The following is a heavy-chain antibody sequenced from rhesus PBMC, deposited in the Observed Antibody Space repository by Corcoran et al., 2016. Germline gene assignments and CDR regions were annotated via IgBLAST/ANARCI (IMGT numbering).Heavy chain of an antibody. D-gene: IGHD4-29*01. CDR1: GFTFSSYW. CDR3: AKDLATVADTGDY. Sequence: EVQLVESGGGLAKPGGSLRLSCAASGFTFSSYWMNWVRQTPGKGLEWISAINSGGGNKYYADSVKGRFTISRDNSKNTLSLQMNSLRAEDTAVYYCAKDLATVADTGDYWGQGVLVTVSS. V-gene: IGHV3S42*01. CDR2: INSGGGNK. J-gene: IGHJ4*01.